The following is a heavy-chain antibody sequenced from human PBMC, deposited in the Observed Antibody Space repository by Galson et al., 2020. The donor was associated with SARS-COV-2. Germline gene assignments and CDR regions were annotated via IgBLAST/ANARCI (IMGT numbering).Heavy chain of an antibody. CDR3: ARTYSGYVPFDY. D-gene: IGHD5-12*01. CDR1: GASISTYY. Sequence: SETLSLTCTVSGASISTYYWSWIRQSPGQGLEWNRHVSHRGNTDYNPSLKSRVTISADTSKNQFSLRLDYVTAADTAVYYCARTYSGYVPFDYWGQGTLVTVSS. CDR2: VSHRGNT. J-gene: IGHJ4*02. V-gene: IGHV4-59*03.